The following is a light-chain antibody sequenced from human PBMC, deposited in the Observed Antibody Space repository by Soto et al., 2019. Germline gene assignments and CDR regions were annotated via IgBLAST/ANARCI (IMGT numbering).Light chain of an antibody. J-gene: IGLJ2*01. CDR3: TSYRSASVL. V-gene: IGLV2-14*01. CDR1: TSDIGGYKY. Sequence: QSVLTQPASVSGSPGQSITIACTGTTSDIGGYKYVSWYQQHPGKAPKLIIYEVSNRPSGVSNRFSGSKSGNTASLTISGLQTEDEAEYYCTSYRSASVLFGGGTQLTVL. CDR2: EVS.